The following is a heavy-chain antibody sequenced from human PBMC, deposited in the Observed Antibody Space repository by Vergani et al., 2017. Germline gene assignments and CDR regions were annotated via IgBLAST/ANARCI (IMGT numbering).Heavy chain of an antibody. CDR1: GGSFSAYY. D-gene: IGHD6-13*01. V-gene: IGHV4-34*01. J-gene: IGHJ6*04. CDR3: ARGERQIGGIAAAGGGCYVDI. CDR2: INHSGST. Sequence: QVQLQQWGAGLLKPLETPSLTCAVHGGSFSAYYWSWIRQPPGKGLEWLGEINHSGSTNYNPSLKSRVTISVDPSKNQFYLKLSSATAADTAVYYWARGERQIGGIAAAGGGCYVDIWGKGTMVTVSS.